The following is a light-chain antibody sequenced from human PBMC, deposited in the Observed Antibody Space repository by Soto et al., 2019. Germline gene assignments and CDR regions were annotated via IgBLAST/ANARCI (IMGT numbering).Light chain of an antibody. CDR2: GAS. Sequence: EIVLTQSPGTLSLSPGERATLSCRASQSVSSNYLAWYQQEPGQAPRLLIYGASSRATGIPDRFSGSGSGTDFTLTISRLEPEDFAVYYCQQYGGTPWTFGQGTKVDIK. J-gene: IGKJ1*01. CDR3: QQYGGTPWT. V-gene: IGKV3-20*01. CDR1: QSVSSNY.